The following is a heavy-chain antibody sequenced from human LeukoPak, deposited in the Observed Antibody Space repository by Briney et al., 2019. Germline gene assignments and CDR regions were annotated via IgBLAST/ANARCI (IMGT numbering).Heavy chain of an antibody. D-gene: IGHD2-15*01. CDR3: ARGASLRAVVVGASTSPPMPYDF. J-gene: IGHJ4*02. Sequence: ASVKVSCKASGYTFTSYDINWVRQATGQGLEWMGWMNPNSGNTGYAQRFQGRVTMTRNASISTAYMELSSLGSEDMAVYYCARGASLRAVVVGASTSPPMPYDFWGQGTLVTVSS. V-gene: IGHV1-8*01. CDR2: MNPNSGNT. CDR1: GYTFTSYD.